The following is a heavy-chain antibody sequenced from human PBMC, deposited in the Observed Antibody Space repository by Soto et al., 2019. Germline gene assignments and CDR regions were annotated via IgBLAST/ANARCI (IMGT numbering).Heavy chain of an antibody. J-gene: IGHJ4*02. CDR1: NYSISSGYD. V-gene: IGHV4-38-2*02. CDR3: VRGKVNFDF. CDR2: IYQSGNT. Sequence: PSETLSLTCIVSNYSISSGYDWGWIRQPPGKGLEGIGTIYQSGNTYQNPSLKSRVILSIDTSKNQFSLNLRNVTAADTAVYYCVRGKVNFDFWGKGILVTVSS.